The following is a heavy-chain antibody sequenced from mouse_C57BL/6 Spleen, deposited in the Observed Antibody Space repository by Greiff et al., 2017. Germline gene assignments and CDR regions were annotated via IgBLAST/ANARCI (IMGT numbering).Heavy chain of an antibody. V-gene: IGHV5-4*01. CDR2: ISDGGSYT. J-gene: IGHJ4*01. CDR1: GFTFSSYA. CDR3: ARDRATVYAMDY. D-gene: IGHD1-1*01. Sequence: DVKLVESGGGLVKPGGSLKLSCAASGFTFSSYAMSWVRQTPEKRLEWVATISDGGSYTYYPDNVKGRFTISRDNAKNNLYLQMSHLKSEDTAMDYCARDRATVYAMDYWGQGTSVTVSS.